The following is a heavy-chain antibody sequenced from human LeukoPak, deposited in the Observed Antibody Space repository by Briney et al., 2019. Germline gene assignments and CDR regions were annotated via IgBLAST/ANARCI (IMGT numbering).Heavy chain of an antibody. J-gene: IGHJ4*02. CDR1: GFTFSSYG. CDR3: ARLDSSGYLDDY. V-gene: IGHV3-33*01. CDR2: IWYDGSNK. Sequence: GGSLRLSCAASGFTFSSYGMHWVRQAPGKGLEWVAVIWYDGSNKYYADSVKGRFTISRDNSRNTLYLRMNSLRAEDTAVYYCARLDSSGYLDDYWGQGTLVTVSS. D-gene: IGHD3-22*01.